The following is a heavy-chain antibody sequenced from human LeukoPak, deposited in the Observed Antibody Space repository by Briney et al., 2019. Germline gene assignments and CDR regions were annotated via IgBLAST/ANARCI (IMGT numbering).Heavy chain of an antibody. CDR1: GFIFSNYE. V-gene: IGHV3-48*03. D-gene: IGHD5-18*01. CDR2: ATTIGGFK. J-gene: IGHJ3*02. Sequence: PGWSLRLSCPPSGFIFSNYEMNWVRQAPGKGLDWISYATTIGGFKIYADSVKGRFTISRDYAKNSLYLQLNSLRAEDTGLYYCAREIPMVKGDALDIWGQGTMVTVSS. CDR3: AREIPMVKGDALDI.